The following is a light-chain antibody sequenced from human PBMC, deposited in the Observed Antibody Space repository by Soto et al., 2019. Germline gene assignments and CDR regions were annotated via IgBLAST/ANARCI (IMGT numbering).Light chain of an antibody. CDR2: AAS. CDR3: QHYNSYSEA. J-gene: IGKJ1*01. V-gene: IGKV1-17*01. Sequence: QMTQSPSSLSASVGDRITITCRASRDIGSDLSWYQQKPWKAPTLLIYAASNLQSGVPSRFSGSGSGTEFTLTISSLQPDDFATYYRQHYNSYSEAFGQGTKVDIK. CDR1: RDIGSD.